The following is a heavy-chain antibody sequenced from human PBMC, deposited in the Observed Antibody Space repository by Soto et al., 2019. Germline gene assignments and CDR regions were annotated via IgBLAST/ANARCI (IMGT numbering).Heavy chain of an antibody. CDR1: GYSISSGYY. V-gene: IGHV4-38-2*02. D-gene: IGHD1-26*01. CDR3: ARDTAQGATTKVYYYGMDV. J-gene: IGHJ6*02. Sequence: KSSETLSLTCAVSGYSISSGYYWGWIRQPPGKGLEWIGNIYHGGSPYYNPSLRSRVTISVDTSKNQFSLKLSSVTAADTAVYYCARDTAQGATTKVYYYGMDVWGQGTTVTVS. CDR2: IYHGGSP.